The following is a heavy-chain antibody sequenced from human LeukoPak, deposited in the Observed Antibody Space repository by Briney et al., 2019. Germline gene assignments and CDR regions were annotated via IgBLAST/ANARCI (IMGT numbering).Heavy chain of an antibody. J-gene: IGHJ4*02. D-gene: IGHD5-18*01. CDR1: GFTFSDYY. V-gene: IGHV3-11*01. CDR3: ARDRSYGSFDY. CDR2: ISSSGSTI. Sequence: GGSLRLSCAASGFTFSDYYMSWIRQAPEKGLEWVSYISSSGSTIYYADSVKGRFTISRDNAKNSLYLQMNSLRAEDTALYYCARDRSYGSFDYWGQGTLVTVSS.